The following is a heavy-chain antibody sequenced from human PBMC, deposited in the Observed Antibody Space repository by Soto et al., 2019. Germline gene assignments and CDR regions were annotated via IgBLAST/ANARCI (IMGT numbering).Heavy chain of an antibody. CDR2: ISGSGGST. J-gene: IGHJ4*02. D-gene: IGHD3-3*02. CDR3: AKRTHDRVYIFHLDD. V-gene: IGHV3-23*01. CDR1: GFTFSSYA. Sequence: GGSLRLSFAASGFTFSSYAMSWVRQAPGKGLEWVSAISGSGGSTYYAESVEGRFTISRDNSKNTLYLQMSSLRAEDTAVYYCAKRTHDRVYIFHLDDWGQGTLVTVFS.